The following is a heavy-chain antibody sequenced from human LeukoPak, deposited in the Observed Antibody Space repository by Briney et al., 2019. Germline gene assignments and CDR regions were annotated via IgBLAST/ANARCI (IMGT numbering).Heavy chain of an antibody. CDR3: ARGVFDWLGGNYFDY. D-gene: IGHD3-9*01. J-gene: IGHJ4*02. Sequence: GASVKVSCKASGYTFTGYYMHWVRQAPGQGLEWMGWINPNSGGTNYAQKFQGRVTMTRDTSISTAYMELSRLRSDDTAVYYCARGVFDWLGGNYFDYWGQGTLVTVSS. CDR1: GYTFTGYY. V-gene: IGHV1-2*02. CDR2: INPNSGGT.